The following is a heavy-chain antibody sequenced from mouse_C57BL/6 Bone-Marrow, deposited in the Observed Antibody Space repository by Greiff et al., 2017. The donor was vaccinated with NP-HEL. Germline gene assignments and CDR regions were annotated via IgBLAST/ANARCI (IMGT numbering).Heavy chain of an antibody. J-gene: IGHJ2*01. Sequence: QVQLQQSGAELVRPGTSVKMSCKASGYTFTNYWIGWVKQSPGHGLEWIGDIYPGGGYTNYNEKFKGKATLTADKSSSTAYMQFSSLTSEDSAIYYCARQAYYGNYDYWGQGTTLTVSS. CDR2: IYPGGGYT. V-gene: IGHV1-63*01. CDR1: GYTFTNYW. D-gene: IGHD2-10*01. CDR3: ARQAYYGNYDY.